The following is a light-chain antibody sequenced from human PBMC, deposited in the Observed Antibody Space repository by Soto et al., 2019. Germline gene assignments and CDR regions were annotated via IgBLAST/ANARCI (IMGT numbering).Light chain of an antibody. Sequence: QSALTQPPSVSGAPGQRVTISCTGSSASIGAAYNVDWYQQLPGTAPKLLIYGNNNRPSGVPARFSGSKSGTSASLAIAGLQAEDEGDYYCPSYDSSLSGYVFGTGTKLTVL. CDR1: SASIGAAYN. CDR2: GNN. CDR3: PSYDSSLSGYV. J-gene: IGLJ1*01. V-gene: IGLV1-40*01.